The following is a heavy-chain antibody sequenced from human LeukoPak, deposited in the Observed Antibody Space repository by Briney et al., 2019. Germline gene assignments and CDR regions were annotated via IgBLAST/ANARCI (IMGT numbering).Heavy chain of an antibody. CDR1: GFIFRSYE. J-gene: IGHJ4*02. CDR3: AKSGSLDY. CDR2: ISSSGTTI. D-gene: IGHD3-10*01. Sequence: GGSLRLSCAASGFIFRSYEMNWARQAPGKGLEWVSYISSSGTTIYYADSVKGRFTISRDNSKNTLYLQMNSLRAEDTAVYYCAKSGSLDYWGQGTLVTVSS. V-gene: IGHV3-48*03.